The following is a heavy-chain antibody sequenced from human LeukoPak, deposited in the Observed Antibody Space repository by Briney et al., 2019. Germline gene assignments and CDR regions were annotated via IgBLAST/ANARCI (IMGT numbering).Heavy chain of an antibody. CDR1: GFTFSSYA. D-gene: IGHD3-22*01. J-gene: IGHJ4*02. Sequence: GGSLRLSCAASGFTFSSYAMSWVRQAPGKGLEWVSAISGSGGSTYYADSVKGRFTISRDNSKNTLYLQMNGLRAEDTAVYYCAKATPGYYYDSSGWFVGLDYWGQGTLVTVSS. V-gene: IGHV3-23*01. CDR3: AKATPGYYYDSSGWFVGLDY. CDR2: ISGSGGST.